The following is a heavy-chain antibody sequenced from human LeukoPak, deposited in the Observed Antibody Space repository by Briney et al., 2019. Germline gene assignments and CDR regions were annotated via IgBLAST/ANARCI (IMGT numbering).Heavy chain of an antibody. CDR1: GFPFTNAW. CDR3: ARARAPGDYGGNGYFDY. CDR2: ISYDGSNK. Sequence: GGSLRLSCAASGFPFTNAWMDWARQAPGKGLEWVAVISYDGSNKYYADSVKGRFTISRDNSKNTLYLQMNSLRAEDTAVYYCARARAPGDYGGNGYFDYWGQGTLVTVSS. V-gene: IGHV3-30*03. D-gene: IGHD4-23*01. J-gene: IGHJ4*02.